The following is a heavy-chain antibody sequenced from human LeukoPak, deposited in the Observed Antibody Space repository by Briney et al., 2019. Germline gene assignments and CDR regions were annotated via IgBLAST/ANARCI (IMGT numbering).Heavy chain of an antibody. CDR1: GGSISSSSYY. V-gene: IGHV4-39*01. CDR2: IYYSGST. D-gene: IGHD3-3*01. J-gene: IGHJ4*02. CDR3: AKAPPTYYDFWSAFSHYYFDS. Sequence: SETLSLTCTVSGGSISSSSYYWGWIRQPPGKGLEWIGSIYYSGSTYYNPSLKTRVTISVDTSKNQFSLKLNSVTATDTAVYYCAKAPPTYYDFWSAFSHYYFDSWGQGILVTVSS.